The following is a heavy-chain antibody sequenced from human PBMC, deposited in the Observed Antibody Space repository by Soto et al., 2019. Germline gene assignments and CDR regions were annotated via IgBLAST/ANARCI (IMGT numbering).Heavy chain of an antibody. J-gene: IGHJ4*02. CDR3: ARDKRDLRFLGWSYYFDY. V-gene: IGHV3-30-3*01. Sequence: QVQLLESGGGVVQPGRSLRLSCAASGFTFSSCAMHWVRQAPGKGLEWVALISYDGSNKYYADSVKGRFTISRDNSKNTLYMQMNSLRAEDTAVYYCARDKRDLRFLGWSYYFDYWGQGTLVTVSS. D-gene: IGHD3-3*01. CDR1: GFTFSSCA. CDR2: ISYDGSNK.